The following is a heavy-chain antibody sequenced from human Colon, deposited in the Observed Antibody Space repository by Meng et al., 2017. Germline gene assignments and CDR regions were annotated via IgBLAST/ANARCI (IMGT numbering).Heavy chain of an antibody. CDR2: VSGDGSSI. V-gene: IGHV3-74*01. D-gene: IGHD7-27*01. Sequence: GRSLKISCAASGFTFSTYWMHWVRQVPGKGLVWVSRVSGDGSSITYAGSVKGRFTISRDNAKNTLYLQMNSLRADDTAVYYCTRGKGLGNVHGYFDDWGQGTLVTVSS. CDR1: GFTFSTYW. J-gene: IGHJ4*02. CDR3: TRGKGLGNVHGYFDD.